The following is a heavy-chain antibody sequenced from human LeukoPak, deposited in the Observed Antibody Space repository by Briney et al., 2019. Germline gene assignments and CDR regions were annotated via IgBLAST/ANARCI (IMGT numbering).Heavy chain of an antibody. Sequence: PSETLSLTCAVYGGSFGGYYWSWVRQPPGKGLEWIGEIYHSGSTNYNPSLKSRVTISVDKSKNQFSLKLSSVTAADTAVYYCARGVYSSGWSNRPYYYYYYYMDVWGKGTTVTVSS. CDR2: IYHSGST. D-gene: IGHD6-19*01. J-gene: IGHJ6*03. CDR3: ARGVYSSGWSNRPYYYYYYYMDV. V-gene: IGHV4-34*01. CDR1: GGSFGGYY.